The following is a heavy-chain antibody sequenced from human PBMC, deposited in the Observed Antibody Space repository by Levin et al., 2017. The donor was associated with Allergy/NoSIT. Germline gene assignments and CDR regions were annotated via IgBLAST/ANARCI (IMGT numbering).Heavy chain of an antibody. CDR1: GYTFTNYG. CDR2: ISGYNGNT. J-gene: IGHJ5*02. CDR3: ASDGVYDFRSPHYWGYFDL. D-gene: IGHD3/OR15-3a*01. Sequence: ASVKVSCKASGYTFTNYGVSWVRQFPGQGLEWMGWISGYNGNTIYPQKLQGRVTLTIDTSTTTVFMELRGLTSDDTALYYCASDGVYDFRSPHYWGYFDLWGQGTLVTVSS. V-gene: IGHV1-18*01.